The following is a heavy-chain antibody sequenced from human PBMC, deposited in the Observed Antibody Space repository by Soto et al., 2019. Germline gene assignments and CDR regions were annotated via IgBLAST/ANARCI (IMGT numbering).Heavy chain of an antibody. Sequence: PSETLSLTCTVSGGSISSYYWSWIRQPPGKGLEWIGYIYYSGSTNYNPSLKSRVTISVDTSKNQFSLKLSSVTAADTAVYYCARGVVVAATDWFDPWGQGTLVTVSS. J-gene: IGHJ5*02. CDR3: ARGVVVAATDWFDP. CDR2: IYYSGST. CDR1: GGSISSYY. V-gene: IGHV4-59*08. D-gene: IGHD2-15*01.